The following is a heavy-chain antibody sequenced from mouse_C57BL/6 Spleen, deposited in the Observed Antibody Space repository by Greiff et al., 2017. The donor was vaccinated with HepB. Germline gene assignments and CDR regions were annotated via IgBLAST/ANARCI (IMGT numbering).Heavy chain of an antibody. J-gene: IGHJ4*01. CDR2: ISGGGGNT. Sequence: EVQVVESGGGLVKPGGSLKLSCAASGFTFSSYTTSWVRQTPEKRLEWVATISGGGGNTYYPDSVKGRFTISRDNAKNTLYLQMSSLRSEDTALYYCARHGHYGSSYDAMDYWGQGTSVTVSS. V-gene: IGHV5-9*01. D-gene: IGHD1-1*01. CDR3: ARHGHYGSSYDAMDY. CDR1: GFTFSSYT.